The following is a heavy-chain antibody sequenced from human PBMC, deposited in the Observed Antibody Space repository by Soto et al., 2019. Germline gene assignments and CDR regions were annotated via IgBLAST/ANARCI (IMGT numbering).Heavy chain of an antibody. CDR2: IIPILTTT. D-gene: IGHD2-21*02. Sequence: QVQLVQSGAEVKKPGSSVKVSCRASGDTFSSYTVNWLRQAPGRGLEWMGRIIPILTTTDYAQNFRGRLTITADKSTNTVYMELSSLRSEDTAVYYCARRSYCGYDCYYKHYYGMDVWGHGTTVTVAS. CDR3: ARRSYCGYDCYYKHYYGMDV. CDR1: GDTFSSYT. V-gene: IGHV1-69*08. J-gene: IGHJ6*02.